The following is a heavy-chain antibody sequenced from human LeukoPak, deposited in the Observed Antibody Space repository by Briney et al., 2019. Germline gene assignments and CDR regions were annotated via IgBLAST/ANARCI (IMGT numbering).Heavy chain of an antibody. Sequence: PSETLSLTCSVSGGSISSGDYYWTWIRQPPGKGLEWIGYVYYTGGTDYNPSLRSRVTTSVDTSKNQFSLKLTSVTAADTAVYYCARGNGEQQLTGDYWGQGTLVTVSS. D-gene: IGHD6-13*01. CDR1: GGSISSGDYY. CDR3: ARGNGEQQLTGDY. J-gene: IGHJ4*02. V-gene: IGHV4-30-4*01. CDR2: VYYTGGT.